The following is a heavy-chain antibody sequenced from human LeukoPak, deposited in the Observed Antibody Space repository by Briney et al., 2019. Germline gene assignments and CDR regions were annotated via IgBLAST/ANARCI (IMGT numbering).Heavy chain of an antibody. CDR3: AREGSQLGSRVGAFDI. D-gene: IGHD1-1*01. Sequence: ASVKVSCKASGGTFSSYAISWVRQAPGQGLEWMGGIIPIFGTANYAQKFQGRVTITTDESTSTAYMELSSLRSEDTAVYYCAREGSQLGSRVGAFDIWGQGTMVTVSS. J-gene: IGHJ3*02. CDR2: IIPIFGTA. V-gene: IGHV1-69*05. CDR1: GGTFSSYA.